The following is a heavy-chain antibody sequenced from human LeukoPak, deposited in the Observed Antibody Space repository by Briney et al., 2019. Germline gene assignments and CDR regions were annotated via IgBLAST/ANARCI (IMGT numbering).Heavy chain of an antibody. CDR3: AKDRRTGDFDY. CDR2: ISYDGSNK. D-gene: IGHD1-1*01. V-gene: IGHV3-30-3*01. J-gene: IGHJ4*02. CDR1: GFTFSSYA. Sequence: GGSLRLSCAASGFTFSSYAMHWVRQAPGKGLEWVAVISYDGSNKYYADSVKGRFTISRDNSKNTLYLQMNSLRAEDTAVYYCAKDRRTGDFDYWGQGTLVTVSS.